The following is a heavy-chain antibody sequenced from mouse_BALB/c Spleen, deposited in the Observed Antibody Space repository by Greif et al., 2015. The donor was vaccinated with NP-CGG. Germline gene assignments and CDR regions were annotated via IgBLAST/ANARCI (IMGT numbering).Heavy chain of an antibody. Sequence: VQLQQSGAELVKPGASVKLSCTASGFNIKDTYMHWVKQRLEQGLEWIGRIDPANGNTEYDPKFQGKATITADTSSNPAYLPPPRLTSEDTAVYYCASYYGYFYAMDYWGQRTSVTVSS. D-gene: IGHD2-3*01. V-gene: IGHV14-3*02. CDR2: IDPANGNT. CDR1: GFNIKDTY. J-gene: IGHJ4*01. CDR3: ASYYGYFYAMDY.